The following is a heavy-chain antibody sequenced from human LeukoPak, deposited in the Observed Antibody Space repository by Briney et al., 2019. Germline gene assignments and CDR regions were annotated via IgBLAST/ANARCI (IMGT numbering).Heavy chain of an antibody. Sequence: PGGSLRHSCAASGFTFSSYAMSWVRQAPGKGLEWVAAISGSGGSTYYADSVKGRFTISRDNSRTTLYLQMNSLRAEDTAVYYCAKASGSYYNPFDYWGQGTLVTVSS. J-gene: IGHJ4*02. CDR3: AKASGSYYNPFDY. CDR2: ISGSGGST. V-gene: IGHV3-23*01. CDR1: GFTFSSYA. D-gene: IGHD3-10*01.